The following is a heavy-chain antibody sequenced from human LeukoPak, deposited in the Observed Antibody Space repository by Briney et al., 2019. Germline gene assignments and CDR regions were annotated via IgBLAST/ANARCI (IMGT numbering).Heavy chain of an antibody. CDR2: ISGSGGST. CDR1: GFTFSSYA. CDR3: AKAPTYGGKDSDGYRY. D-gene: IGHD5-12*01. Sequence: GGSLRLSCAASGFTFSSYAMSWVRQAPGKGLEWVSAISGSGGSTYYADSVKGRFTISRDNSKNTLYLQMNSLRAEDTAVYYCAKAPTYGGKDSDGYRYWGQGTLVTVSS. J-gene: IGHJ4*02. V-gene: IGHV3-23*01.